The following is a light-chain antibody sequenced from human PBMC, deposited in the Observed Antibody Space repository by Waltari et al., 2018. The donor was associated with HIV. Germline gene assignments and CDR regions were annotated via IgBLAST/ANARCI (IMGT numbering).Light chain of an antibody. J-gene: IGKJ2*01. V-gene: IGKV2-30*01. Sequence: DVVMTQSPLSLPVTLGQPASISGRSSQSLVYSDGNTYLNLFQQRPGQSPRRLIYKVSYRDSGVPDRFKGSGVGPEFPPKISRVEAEDVGVYYCMQGTHPYTFGQGTKLEIK. CDR2: KVS. CDR3: MQGTHPYT. CDR1: QSLVYSDGNTY.